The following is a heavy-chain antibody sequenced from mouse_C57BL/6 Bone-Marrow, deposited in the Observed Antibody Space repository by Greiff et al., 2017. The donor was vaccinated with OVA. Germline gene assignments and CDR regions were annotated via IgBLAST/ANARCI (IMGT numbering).Heavy chain of an antibody. CDR2: ISGGGGNT. Sequence: EVMLVESGGGLVKPGGSLKLSCAASGFTFSSYTMSWVRQTPEKRLEWVATISGGGGNTYYPDSVKGRFTISRDNAKNTLYLQMSSLGSEDTALYYCARLIYSWGQGTLVTVSA. V-gene: IGHV5-9*01. J-gene: IGHJ3*01. CDR3: ARLIYS. D-gene: IGHD2-1*01. CDR1: GFTFSSYT.